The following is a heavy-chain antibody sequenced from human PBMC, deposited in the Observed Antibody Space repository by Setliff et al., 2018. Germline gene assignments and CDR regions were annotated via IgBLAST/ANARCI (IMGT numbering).Heavy chain of an antibody. CDR1: GDSISSFSYY. V-gene: IGHV4-39*01. Sequence: PSETLSLTCTVPGDSISSFSYYWGWIRQPPGKGLEWIGTIYDSGTTYYNPSLKSRVTISVDTSKNQFSLKLNSVTAADTGVYYCASCRYQVPYNYWGQGTLVTVPQ. CDR3: ASCRYQVPYNY. CDR2: IYDSGTT. D-gene: IGHD2-2*01. J-gene: IGHJ4*02.